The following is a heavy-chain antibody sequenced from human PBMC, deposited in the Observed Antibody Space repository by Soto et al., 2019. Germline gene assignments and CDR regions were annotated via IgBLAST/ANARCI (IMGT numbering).Heavy chain of an antibody. V-gene: IGHV1-69*13. J-gene: IGHJ6*02. Sequence: SVKVSCKASGGTFSSYAFSWVRQAPGQGLEWMGGVIPIFGTANYAQKFQGRVTITADESTSTAYMELSSLRSEDTAVYYCAGPPELTRIYYYYGMDVWG. CDR1: GGTFSSYA. D-gene: IGHD1-7*01. CDR2: VIPIFGTA. CDR3: AGPPELTRIYYYYGMDV.